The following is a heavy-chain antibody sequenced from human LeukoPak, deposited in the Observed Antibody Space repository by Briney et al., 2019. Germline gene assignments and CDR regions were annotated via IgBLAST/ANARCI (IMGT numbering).Heavy chain of an antibody. CDR3: ARACSSTSCYTDY. J-gene: IGHJ4*02. V-gene: IGHV3-21*01. CDR1: GFTFSSYS. CDR2: ISSSSSYI. Sequence: GGSLRLSCAASGFTFSSYSMNWVRQAPGKGLEWVSSISSSSSYIYYADSVKGRFTISRDNAKNSLYLQMNSLRAEDTAVYYCARACSSTSCYTDYWGQGTLVTVSS. D-gene: IGHD2-2*02.